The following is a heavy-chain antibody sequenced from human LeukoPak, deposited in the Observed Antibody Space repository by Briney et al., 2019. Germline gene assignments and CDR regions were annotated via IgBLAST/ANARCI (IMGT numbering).Heavy chain of an antibody. D-gene: IGHD6-19*01. CDR3: ASFLFSSGWNFFDY. J-gene: IGHJ4*02. Sequence: ASVKVSCKASGGTFSNYAITWVRQAPGQGLEWMGRIIPILGKANYAQKFQGRVTMTTDTSTSTAYMELRSLRSDDTAVYYCASFLFSSGWNFFDYWGQGTLVTVSS. CDR1: GGTFSNYA. V-gene: IGHV1-69*04. CDR2: IIPILGKA.